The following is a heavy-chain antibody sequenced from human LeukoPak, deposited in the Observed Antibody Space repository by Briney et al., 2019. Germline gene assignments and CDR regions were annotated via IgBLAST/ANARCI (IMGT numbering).Heavy chain of an antibody. Sequence: SVKVSCKTSGYSFNIYEINWVRQAPGQGLEWMGGIIPIFGTANYAQKFQGRVTITTDESTSTAYMELSSLRSEDTAVYYCARETEDTAMVNRYYYMDVWGKGTTVTVSS. CDR3: ARETEDTAMVNRYYYMDV. V-gene: IGHV1-69*05. D-gene: IGHD5-18*01. CDR2: IIPIFGTA. J-gene: IGHJ6*03. CDR1: GYSFNIYE.